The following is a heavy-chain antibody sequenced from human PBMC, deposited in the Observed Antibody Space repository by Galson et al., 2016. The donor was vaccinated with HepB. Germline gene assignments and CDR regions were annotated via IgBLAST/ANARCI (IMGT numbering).Heavy chain of an antibody. Sequence: SLRLSCAASGLTFRSYWMSWVRRAPGKGLQWVANINEAGTETHYVDSVKGRFTISRANAKNSLSLQMNSLRAQDTAVYYCRTNDYWGQGTLVTVSS. D-gene: IGHD2-2*01. J-gene: IGHJ4*02. CDR1: GLTFRSYW. CDR3: RTNDY. CDR2: INEAGTET. V-gene: IGHV3-7*03.